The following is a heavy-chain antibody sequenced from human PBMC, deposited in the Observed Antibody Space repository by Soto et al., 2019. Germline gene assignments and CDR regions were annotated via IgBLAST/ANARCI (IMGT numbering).Heavy chain of an antibody. V-gene: IGHV3-23*01. CDR3: AVHCSTSSCSY. D-gene: IGHD2-2*01. CDR1: GFTFSTYA. CDR2: IGGSAESA. Sequence: EVPLSESGGGLVQPGGSLRVSCAASGFTFSTYAMSWVRQAPGKGLEWVSAIGGSAESAYYGDSVKGRFTISRDNSKNMVYLQMNSLSDEDTAVYYCAVHCSTSSCSYWGQGTLVTVSS. J-gene: IGHJ4*02.